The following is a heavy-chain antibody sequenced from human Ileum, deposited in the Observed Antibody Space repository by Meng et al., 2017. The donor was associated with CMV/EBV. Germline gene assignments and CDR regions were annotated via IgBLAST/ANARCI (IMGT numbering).Heavy chain of an antibody. D-gene: IGHD2-21*01. J-gene: IGHJ4*02. CDR2: ISSDGSNK. CDR1: GFTFSKYA. V-gene: IGHV3-23*03. Sequence: GGSLRLSCVTSGFTFSKYAMSWVRHVSGKGLEWLSNISSDGSNKHYAEPVKGRCTISRDNSKDTLYLDLSSLGGDDTAIYYCAKQSVVASIWAPYEHWGQGAQVTVSS. CDR3: AKQSVVASIWAPYEH.